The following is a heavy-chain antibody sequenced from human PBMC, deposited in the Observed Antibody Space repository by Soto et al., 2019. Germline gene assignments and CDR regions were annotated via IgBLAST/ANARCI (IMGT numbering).Heavy chain of an antibody. CDR2: IHTTENT. J-gene: IGHJ4*02. CDR1: GDSISSYY. D-gene: IGHD6-13*01. V-gene: IGHV4-4*07. Sequence: SETLSLTCTVSGDSISSYYWSWIRQPAGKGMEWIGRIHTTENTNYNPSLRSRVTMSVDTSNNQFSLKLTSLTAADTAVYYCARALTSAAGLYFDYWGQGTLVTVSS. CDR3: ARALTSAAGLYFDY.